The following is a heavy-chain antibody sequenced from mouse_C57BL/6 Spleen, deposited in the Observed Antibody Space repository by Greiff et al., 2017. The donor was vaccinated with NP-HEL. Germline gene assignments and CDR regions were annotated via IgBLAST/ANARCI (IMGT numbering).Heavy chain of an antibody. CDR3: ARDDYYGSSYVGFAY. CDR1: GYSITSGYD. J-gene: IGHJ3*01. CDR2: ISYSGST. D-gene: IGHD1-1*01. Sequence: VQLQQSGPGMVKPSQSLSLTCTVTGYSITSGYDWHWIRHFPGNKLEWMGYISYSGSTNYNPSLKSRISITHDTSKNHFFLKLNPVTTEDTATYYCARDDYYGSSYVGFAYWGQGTLVTVSA. V-gene: IGHV3-1*01.